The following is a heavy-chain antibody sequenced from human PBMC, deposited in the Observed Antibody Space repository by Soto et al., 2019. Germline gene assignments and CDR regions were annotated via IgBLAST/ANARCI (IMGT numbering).Heavy chain of an antibody. Sequence: EVQLLESGGGLVQPGGSLRLSCAASGFTFSSYAMSWVPQAPGKGLEWVSAISDSGGSTYYADSLKGRFTISRDNSKNTLYLQMNSLRAEDAAVYYCAKAPSSSWWPFDYWGQGTLVTVSS. CDR1: GFTFSSYA. V-gene: IGHV3-23*01. J-gene: IGHJ4*02. CDR3: AKAPSSSWWPFDY. CDR2: ISDSGGST. D-gene: IGHD6-13*01.